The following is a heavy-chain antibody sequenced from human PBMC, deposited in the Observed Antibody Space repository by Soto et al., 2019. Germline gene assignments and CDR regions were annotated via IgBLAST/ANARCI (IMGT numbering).Heavy chain of an antibody. CDR2: INPGDSDT. V-gene: IGHV5-51*01. Sequence: PGESLKISCEGSGYSFTSYWIGWARQMSGKGLEWMGIINPGDSDTRYSPSFQGQVTISVDKSINTAYLHWSSLKASDTAVYYCARARAFTYGPYYYYYGLDVWGQGTTVTVSS. J-gene: IGHJ6*02. CDR3: ARARAFTYGPYYYYYGLDV. CDR1: GYSFTSYW. D-gene: IGHD5-18*01.